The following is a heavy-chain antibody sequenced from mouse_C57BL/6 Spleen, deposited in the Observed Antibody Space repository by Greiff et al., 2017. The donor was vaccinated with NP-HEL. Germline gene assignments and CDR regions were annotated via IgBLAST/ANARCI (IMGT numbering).Heavy chain of an antibody. V-gene: IGHV5-6*02. Sequence: EVMLVESGGDLVKPGGSLKLSCAASGFTFSSYGMSWVRQTPDKRLEWVATISSGGSYTYYPDSVKGRFTISRDNAKNTLYLQMSRLKSEDTAMYYCARDTTVVATYALGYWGQGTSVTVAS. J-gene: IGHJ4*01. D-gene: IGHD1-1*01. CDR2: ISSGGSYT. CDR3: ARDTTVVATYALGY. CDR1: GFTFSSYG.